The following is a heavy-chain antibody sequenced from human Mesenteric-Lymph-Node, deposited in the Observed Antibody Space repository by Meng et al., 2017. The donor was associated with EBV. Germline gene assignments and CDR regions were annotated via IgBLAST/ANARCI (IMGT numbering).Heavy chain of an antibody. CDR3: SRDSIYQGRDS. J-gene: IGHJ4*02. CDR1: GYTFTSYD. V-gene: IGHV1-8*01. CDR2: MNPDNGNT. Sequence: QVQRVQSGAEVKKPGASVKVSCKASGYTFTSYDINWVRQATGQGLEWIGWMNPDNGNTASAEKFQGRVTMTRNTSTNTAYRELNSLTSEDTAVYYCSRDSIYQGRDSWGQGTLVPSPQ. D-gene: IGHD2-2*01.